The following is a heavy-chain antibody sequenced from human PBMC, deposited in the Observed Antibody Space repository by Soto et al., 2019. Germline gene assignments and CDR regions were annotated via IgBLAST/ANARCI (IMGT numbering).Heavy chain of an antibody. CDR2: IYTSGST. V-gene: IGHV4-4*07. Sequence: ETLSLTCTVSGGSISSYYWSWIRQPAGKGLEWIGRIYTSGSTNYNPSLKSRVTMSVDTSKNQFSLKLSSVTAADTAVYYCARDVLIAAARAFDPWGQGTLVTASS. CDR3: ARDVLIAAARAFDP. J-gene: IGHJ5*02. CDR1: GGSISSYY. D-gene: IGHD6-13*01.